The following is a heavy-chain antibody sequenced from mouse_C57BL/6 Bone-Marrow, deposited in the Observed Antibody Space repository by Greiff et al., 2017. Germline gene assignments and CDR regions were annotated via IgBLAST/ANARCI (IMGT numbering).Heavy chain of an antibody. Sequence: EVQLQESGGGLVQPKGSLKLSCAASGFSFNTYAMNWVRQAPGKGLEWVARIRSKSNNYATYYADSVKDRFTISRDDSESMLYLQMNNLKTEDTAMYYCVRPLYYDYEAWFAYWGQGTLVTVSA. D-gene: IGHD2-4*01. J-gene: IGHJ3*01. V-gene: IGHV10-1*01. CDR3: VRPLYYDYEAWFAY. CDR1: GFSFNTYA. CDR2: IRSKSNNYAT.